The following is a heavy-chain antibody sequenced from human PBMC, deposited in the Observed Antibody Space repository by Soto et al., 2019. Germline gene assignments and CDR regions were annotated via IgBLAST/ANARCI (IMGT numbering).Heavy chain of an antibody. D-gene: IGHD3-22*01. CDR1: GFTFSSYA. Sequence: GGSLRLSCAASGFTFSSYAMSWVRQAPGKGLEWVSAISGSGGSTYYADSVKGRFTISRDNSKNTLYLQMNSLRAEDTAVYYCAKASEDYYDSSVYPLVYYWGQGTLVTVSS. J-gene: IGHJ4*02. CDR3: AKASEDYYDSSVYPLVYY. V-gene: IGHV3-23*01. CDR2: ISGSGGST.